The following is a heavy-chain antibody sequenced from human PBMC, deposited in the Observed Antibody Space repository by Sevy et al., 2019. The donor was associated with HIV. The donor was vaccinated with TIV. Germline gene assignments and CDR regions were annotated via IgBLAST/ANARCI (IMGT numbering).Heavy chain of an antibody. J-gene: IGHJ4*02. D-gene: IGHD3-9*01. CDR2: ISGSGGST. CDR1: GFTFSSYA. Sequence: GGSLRLSCAASGFTFSSYAMSWVLQAPGKGLEWVSAISGSGGSTYYADSVKGRFTISRDNSKNTLYLQMNSLRAEDTAVYYCAKDLKLSYYDILTGSFWYWGQGTLVTVSS. CDR3: AKDLKLSYYDILTGSFWY. V-gene: IGHV3-23*01.